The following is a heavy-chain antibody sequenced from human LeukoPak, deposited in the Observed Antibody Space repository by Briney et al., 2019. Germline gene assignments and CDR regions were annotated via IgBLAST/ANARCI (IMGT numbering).Heavy chain of an antibody. V-gene: IGHV3-48*01. CDR3: ARDASVRPASFDP. Sequence: SGGSLRLSCAASGFTFNGYSMNWVRQVPGKGLEWISYITSSSGTIYYADSVKGRFTISRDNAKNSLYLLMNSLRAEDTAVYYCARDASVRPASFDPWGQGTLVTVSS. D-gene: IGHD3-10*01. CDR2: ITSSSGTI. J-gene: IGHJ5*02. CDR1: GFTFNGYS.